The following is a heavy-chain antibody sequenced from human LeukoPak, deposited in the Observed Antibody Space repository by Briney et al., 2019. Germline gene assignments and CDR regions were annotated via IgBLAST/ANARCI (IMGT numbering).Heavy chain of an antibody. Sequence: PSETLSLTCTVSSGSISSYYWSWIRQPPGQGLEWIGYIYYSGSTNYNASLKSRVTISVDTSKNQFSLKLSSVTAADTAVYYCARLSASSGRECQFDPWGQGTLVTVSS. V-gene: IGHV4-59*08. CDR2: IYYSGST. CDR3: ARLSASSGRECQFDP. D-gene: IGHD6-19*01. J-gene: IGHJ5*02. CDR1: SGSISSYY.